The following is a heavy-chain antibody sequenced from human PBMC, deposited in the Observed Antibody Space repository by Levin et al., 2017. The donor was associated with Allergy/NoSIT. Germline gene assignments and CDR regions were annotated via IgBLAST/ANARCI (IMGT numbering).Heavy chain of an antibody. D-gene: IGHD3-16*02. CDR3: ARPSDSRVGELSPPFDY. J-gene: IGHJ4*02. CDR2: IIPIFGTA. Sequence: SVKVSCKASGGTFSNYAISWVRQAPGQGLEWVGGIIPIFGTANHAQKFQGRVTITADESTRTAYMELTSLRSEDTAVYYCARPSDSRVGELSPPFDYWGQGTLVTVSS. CDR1: GGTFSNYA. V-gene: IGHV1-69*13.